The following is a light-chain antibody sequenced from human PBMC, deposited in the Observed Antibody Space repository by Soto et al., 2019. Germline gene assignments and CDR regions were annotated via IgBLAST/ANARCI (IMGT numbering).Light chain of an antibody. CDR2: GAS. J-gene: IGKJ1*01. CDR3: QQYDNSLLT. V-gene: IGKV3-20*01. Sequence: EIVLTQSPDTLSLSPGERATLSCRASQSVRNTYLAWYQQKPGQAPRLLIYGASSRATGIPDRFSGSGSGTDFTLTISRLEPEDFAVYYCQQYDNSLLTFGQGTKVEI. CDR1: QSVRNTY.